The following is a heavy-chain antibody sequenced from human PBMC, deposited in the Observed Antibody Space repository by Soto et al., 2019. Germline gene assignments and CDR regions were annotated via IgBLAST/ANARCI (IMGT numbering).Heavy chain of an antibody. D-gene: IGHD3-9*01. J-gene: IGHJ3*02. V-gene: IGHV3-7*01. CDR2: IKQDGSEK. CDR3: ARGGLDWLPSYDAFDI. Sequence: EVQLVESGGGLVQPGGSLRLSCAASGFTFSSYWMSWVRQAPGKGLEWVANIKQDGSEKYYVDSVKGRFTISRDNAKNSLYLQMNSLRAEDTAVYYCARGGLDWLPSYDAFDIWGQGTMVTVSS. CDR1: GFTFSSYW.